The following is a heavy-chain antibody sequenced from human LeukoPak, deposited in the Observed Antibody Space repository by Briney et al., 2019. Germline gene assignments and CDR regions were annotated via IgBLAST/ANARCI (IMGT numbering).Heavy chain of an antibody. J-gene: IGHJ4*02. CDR2: TYYSGST. D-gene: IGHD3-22*01. CDR1: GDSVTSNF. V-gene: IGHV4-59*08. CDR3: ARRHSLKYYEGTFDY. Sequence: SETLSLTCTVSGDSVTSNFWNWIRQPPGKGLEWIGYTYYSGSTSYNPSLKSRVTISVDTSKSQFSLKLSSVTAADTAIYYCARRHSLKYYEGTFDYWGQGILVTVSS.